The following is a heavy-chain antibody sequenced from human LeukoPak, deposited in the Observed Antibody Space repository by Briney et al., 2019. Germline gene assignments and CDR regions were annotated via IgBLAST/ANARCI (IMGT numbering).Heavy chain of an antibody. V-gene: IGHV4-4*07. J-gene: IGHJ6*03. D-gene: IGHD3-10*01. CDR3: ARASMVRDSYYMDV. Sequence: SETLSLTCTVSGGSISSYYWSWIRQPAGKGLEWIGRIYTSGSTNYNPSLKSRVTMSVDTSKNQFSLKLSSVTAADTAVYYCARASMVRDSYYMDVWGKGTTVTISS. CDR1: GGSISSYY. CDR2: IYTSGST.